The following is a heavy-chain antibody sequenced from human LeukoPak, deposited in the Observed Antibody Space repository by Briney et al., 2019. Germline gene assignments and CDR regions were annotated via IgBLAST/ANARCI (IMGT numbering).Heavy chain of an antibody. V-gene: IGHV4-39*01. J-gene: IGHJ4*02. CDR1: GGSISSSSYY. CDR2: IYYSGST. Sequence: SETLSLTCTVSGGSISSSSYYWGWIRQPPGEGLEWIGSIYYSGSTYYNPSLKSRVTISVDTSKNQFSLKLSSVTAADTAVYYCARRSDFWSGYTFDYWGQGTLVTVSS. D-gene: IGHD3-3*01. CDR3: ARRSDFWSGYTFDY.